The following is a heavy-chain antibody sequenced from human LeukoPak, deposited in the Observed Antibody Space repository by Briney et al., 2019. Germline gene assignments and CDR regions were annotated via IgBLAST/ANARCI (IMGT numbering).Heavy chain of an antibody. Sequence: SGPTLVXPTQTLTLTCTFSGFSLSTSGMRVSWIRQPPGKALEWLARTDWDDDKFYSTSLKTRLTISKDTSKNQVVLTMTNMDPVDTATYCCARNVGYGFYFDYWGQGTLVTVSS. J-gene: IGHJ4*02. CDR1: GFSLSTSGMR. CDR2: TDWDDDK. CDR3: ARNVGYGFYFDY. V-gene: IGHV2-70*04. D-gene: IGHD3-16*01.